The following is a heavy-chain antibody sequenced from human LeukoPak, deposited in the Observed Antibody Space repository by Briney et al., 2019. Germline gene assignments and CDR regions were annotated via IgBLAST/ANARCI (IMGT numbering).Heavy chain of an antibody. CDR2: ISGSGGST. V-gene: IGHV3-23*01. J-gene: IGHJ4*02. CDR1: GFTFSSYG. CDR3: AKSGSHSYFDY. Sequence: GGSLRLSCAASGFTFSSYGMSWVRQAPGKGLEWVSAISGSGGSTYYVDSVKGRFTISRDNSKNTLYLQMNSLRAEDTAVYYCAKSGSHSYFDYWGQGTLVTVSS. D-gene: IGHD1-26*01.